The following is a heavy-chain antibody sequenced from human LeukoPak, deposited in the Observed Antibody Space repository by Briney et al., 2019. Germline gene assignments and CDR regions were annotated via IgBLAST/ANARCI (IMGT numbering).Heavy chain of an antibody. Sequence: SETLSLTCTVSGGSISSYYWSWTRQPAGKGLEWIGRIYTSGSTNYNPSLKSRVTMSVDTSKNQFSLKLSSVTAADTAVYYCARDLNSYGSGLDYWGQGTLVTVSS. CDR3: ARDLNSYGSGLDY. J-gene: IGHJ4*02. CDR1: GGSISSYY. V-gene: IGHV4-4*07. D-gene: IGHD5-18*01. CDR2: IYTSGST.